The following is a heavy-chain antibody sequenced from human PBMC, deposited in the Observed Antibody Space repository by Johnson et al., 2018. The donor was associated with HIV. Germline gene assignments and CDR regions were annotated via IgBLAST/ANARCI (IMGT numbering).Heavy chain of an antibody. D-gene: IGHD4-17*01. J-gene: IGHJ3*02. CDR2: INSEGSII. V-gene: IGHV3-74*03. CDR3: ARDSTPWGDDYVDYSFDI. Sequence: VQLVESGGGLVQPGGSLRLSCAASGFTINNHWMHWVRQAPGKGLVWVSRINSEGSIITYADSVKGRFTVSRDNAKNTLFLQMNSLRAEDTAIYYCARDSTPWGDDYVDYSFDIWGQGTMVTVSS. CDR1: GFTINNHW.